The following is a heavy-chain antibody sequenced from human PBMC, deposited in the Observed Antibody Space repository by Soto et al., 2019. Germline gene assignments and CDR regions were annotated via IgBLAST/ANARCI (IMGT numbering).Heavy chain of an antibody. CDR1: GFTFGDYA. CDR2: IRSKTYAGAP. CDR3: SRWDHGNCNPISCPFDP. Sequence: GGSLRLSCTTSGFTFGDYAVSWFRQAPGKGLEWVGFIRSKTYAGAPEYAASVKGRFTISRDDSKGSAYLQMNSLKTEDTAVYYCSRWDHGNCNPISCPFDPWGQGTLVTVPS. V-gene: IGHV3-49*03. D-gene: IGHD2-2*03. J-gene: IGHJ5*02.